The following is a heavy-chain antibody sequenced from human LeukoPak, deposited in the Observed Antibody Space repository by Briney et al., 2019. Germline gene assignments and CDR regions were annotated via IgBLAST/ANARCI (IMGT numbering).Heavy chain of an antibody. Sequence: GGSLRLSCAASGFTFSSYSMNWVRQAPGKGLEWVSSISSSSRYIYSTDSLKGRFTISRDNAKNSVYLQMNSLRAEDTAVYYCARGGGYSYGSFDYWGQGTLATVSS. V-gene: IGHV3-21*01. D-gene: IGHD5-18*01. CDR3: ARGGGYSYGSFDY. J-gene: IGHJ4*02. CDR1: GFTFSSYS. CDR2: ISSSSRYI.